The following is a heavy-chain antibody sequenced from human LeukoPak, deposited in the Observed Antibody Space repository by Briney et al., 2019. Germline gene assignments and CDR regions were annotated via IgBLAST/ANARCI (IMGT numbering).Heavy chain of an antibody. V-gene: IGHV4-39*07. CDR3: ARALAARRAFDI. CDR1: GGSISSSSYY. D-gene: IGHD6-6*01. Sequence: KTSETLSLTCTVSGGSISSSSYYWGWIRQPPGKGLEWIGSIYYSGSTYYNPSLKSRVTISVDTSKNQFSLKLSSVTAADTAVYYCARALAARRAFDIWGQGTMVTVSS. J-gene: IGHJ3*02. CDR2: IYYSGST.